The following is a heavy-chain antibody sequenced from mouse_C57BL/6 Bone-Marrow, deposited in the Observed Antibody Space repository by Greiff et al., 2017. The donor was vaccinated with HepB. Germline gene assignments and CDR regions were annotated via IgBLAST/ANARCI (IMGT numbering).Heavy chain of an antibody. D-gene: IGHD2-4*01. Sequence: VKLMESDAELVKPGASVKISCKVSGYTFTDHTIHWMKQRPEQGLEWIGYIYPRDGSTKYNEKFKGKATLTADKSSSTAYMQLNSLTSEDSAVYFCAKHDYDDGGYAMDYWGQGTSVTVSS. J-gene: IGHJ4*01. CDR2: IYPRDGST. CDR1: GYTFTDHT. CDR3: AKHDYDDGGYAMDY. V-gene: IGHV1-78*01.